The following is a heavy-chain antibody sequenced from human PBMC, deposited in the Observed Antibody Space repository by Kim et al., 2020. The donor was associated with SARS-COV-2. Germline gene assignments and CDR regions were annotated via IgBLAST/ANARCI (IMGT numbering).Heavy chain of an antibody. CDR2: IRSKAYGGTT. Sequence: GGSLRLSCTASGFTFGDYAMSWVRQAPGKGLEWVGFIRSKAYGGTTEYAASVKGRITISRDDSKSIAYLQINSLKTEDTAVYYCTRSGAESEQSPYYFDYWGDGALVSASS. J-gene: IGHJ4*03. V-gene: IGHV3-49*04. D-gene: IGHD1-26*01. CDR3: TRSGAESEQSPYYFDY. CDR1: GFTFGDYA.